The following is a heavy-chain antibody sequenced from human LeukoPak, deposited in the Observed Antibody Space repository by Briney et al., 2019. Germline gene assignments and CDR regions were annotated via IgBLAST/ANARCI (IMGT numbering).Heavy chain of an antibody. V-gene: IGHV3-48*03. CDR2: ISSSGSTI. Sequence: PGGSLRLSCAASGFTFSSYEMNWVRQAPGKGLEWVSYISSSGSTIYYADPVKGRFTISRDNAKNSLYLQMNSLRAEDTAVYYCARANWNYGLYFDYWGQGTLVTVSS. D-gene: IGHD1-7*01. CDR3: ARANWNYGLYFDY. J-gene: IGHJ4*02. CDR1: GFTFSSYE.